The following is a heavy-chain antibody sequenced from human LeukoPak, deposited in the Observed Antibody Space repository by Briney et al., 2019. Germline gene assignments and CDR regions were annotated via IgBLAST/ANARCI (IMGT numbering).Heavy chain of an antibody. CDR2: IYYTGNA. Sequence: SETLFLTRTVTGGSISGYHWNWIRQSPGKGLEWIASIYYTGNADYNPSLKSRVTISVDTSKNEISLILSSVTAADTAVYYCARKTYCSGGRCYGENWLDPWGQGTLVTVSS. CDR1: GGSISGYH. CDR3: ARKTYCSGGRCYGENWLDP. J-gene: IGHJ5*02. V-gene: IGHV4-59*08. D-gene: IGHD2-15*01.